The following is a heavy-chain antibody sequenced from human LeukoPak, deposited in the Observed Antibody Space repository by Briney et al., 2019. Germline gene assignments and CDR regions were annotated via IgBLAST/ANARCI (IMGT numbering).Heavy chain of an antibody. V-gene: IGHV3-23*01. D-gene: IGHD3-10*01. CDR2: ISGSGGST. CDR1: GFTFSSYA. J-gene: IGHJ1*01. Sequence: PGGSLRLSCAASGFTFSSYAMSWVRQAPGKGLGWVSAISGSGGSTYYADSVKGRFTISRDNSKNTPYLQMNSRTGEDTAVYYFAKVPRLVSCDSGAFWGQGTLGTVSS. CDR3: AKVPRLVSCDSGAF.